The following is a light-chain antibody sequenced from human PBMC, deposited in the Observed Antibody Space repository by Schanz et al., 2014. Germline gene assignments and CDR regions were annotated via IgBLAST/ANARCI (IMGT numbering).Light chain of an antibody. J-gene: IGKJ1*01. CDR2: AAS. CDR3: QQYGRSPPWT. V-gene: IGKV3-20*01. Sequence: EIVLTQSPATLSLSPGERATLSCRASQSVSSYLAWYQQKPGQAPRLLIYAASTRATGIPARFSGSGFGTDFTLTISRLGPEDFAVYYCQQYGRSPPWTFGQGTKVEIK. CDR1: QSVSSY.